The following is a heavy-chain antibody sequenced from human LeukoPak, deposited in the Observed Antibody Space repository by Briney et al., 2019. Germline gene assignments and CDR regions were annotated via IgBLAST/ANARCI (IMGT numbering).Heavy chain of an antibody. CDR3: ARHLLVISGNWFDP. J-gene: IGHJ5*02. Sequence: SETLSLTCTVSGGSISSSSYYWGWILQPPGKGLEWIGSIYYSGSTYYNPSLKSRVTISVDTSKNQFSLKLSSVTAADTAVYYCARHLLVISGNWFDPWGQGTLVTVSS. V-gene: IGHV4-39*01. D-gene: IGHD2-8*02. CDR1: GGSISSSSYY. CDR2: IYYSGST.